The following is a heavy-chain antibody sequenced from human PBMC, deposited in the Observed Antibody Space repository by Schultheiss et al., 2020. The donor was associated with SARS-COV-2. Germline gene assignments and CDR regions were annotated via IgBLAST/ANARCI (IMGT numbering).Heavy chain of an antibody. CDR1: GGSFSGYY. V-gene: IGHV4-34*01. J-gene: IGHJ4*02. CDR2: INHSGST. Sequence: SETLSLTCAVYGGSFSGYYWSWIRQPPGKGLEWIGEINHSGSTNYNPSLKSRVTISVDKSKNQFSLKLSSVTDADTAVYYCARGLMGSSGWWGYWGQGTLVTVSS. CDR3: ARGLMGSSGWWGY. D-gene: IGHD6-19*01.